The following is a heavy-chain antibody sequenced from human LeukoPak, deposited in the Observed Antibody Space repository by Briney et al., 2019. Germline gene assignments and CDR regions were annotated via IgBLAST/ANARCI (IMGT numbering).Heavy chain of an antibody. Sequence: PSETLSLTCAVYGGSFSGYYWSWIRQPPGKGLEWIGEINHSGSTNYNPSLKSRVTISVDTSKNQFSLKLSSVTAADTAVYYCARGRLRSGRMYYWFDPWGQGTLVTVSS. CDR3: ARGRLRSGRMYYWFDP. CDR1: GGSFSGYY. D-gene: IGHD3-3*01. J-gene: IGHJ5*02. CDR2: INHSGST. V-gene: IGHV4-34*01.